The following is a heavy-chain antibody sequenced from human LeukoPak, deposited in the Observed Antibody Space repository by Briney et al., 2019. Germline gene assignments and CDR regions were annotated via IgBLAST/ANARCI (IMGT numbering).Heavy chain of an antibody. D-gene: IGHD3-22*01. J-gene: IGHJ1*01. CDR1: GGSISSYY. V-gene: IGHV4-59*01. Sequence: SETLTLTCTVSGGSISSYYWSWIRQPPGKGLEWIGYIYYSGSTNYNPSLKSRVTISVDTSKNQFSLKLSSVTAADTAVYYCVRGVTYYYDRSAYYPYAEYFQHWGQGSLVTGSS. CDR2: IYYSGST. CDR3: VRGVTYYYDRSAYYPYAEYFQH.